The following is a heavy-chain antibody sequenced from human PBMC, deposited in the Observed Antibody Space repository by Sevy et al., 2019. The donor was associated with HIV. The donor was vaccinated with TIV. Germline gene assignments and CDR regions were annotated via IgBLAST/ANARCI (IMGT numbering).Heavy chain of an antibody. D-gene: IGHD1-26*01. Sequence: GGSLRLSCAASGFTFSSYGIHWVRQAPGKGLEWVAVISYDGSNKYYADSVKGRFTISRDNSKNTLYLQMNSLRAEDTAVYYCAKDKIRSIADYFDYWGQGTLVTVSS. CDR3: AKDKIRSIADYFDY. J-gene: IGHJ4*02. V-gene: IGHV3-30*18. CDR1: GFTFSSYG. CDR2: ISYDGSNK.